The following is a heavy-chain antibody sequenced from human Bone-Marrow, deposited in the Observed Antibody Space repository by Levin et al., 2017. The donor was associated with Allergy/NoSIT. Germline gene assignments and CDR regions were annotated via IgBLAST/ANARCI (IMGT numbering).Heavy chain of an antibody. Sequence: GASVKVSCKGSGYSFINYWIGWVRQMPGKGLEWMGIIYPGDSDIRYSPSFQGQVTISADKSMSTAYLQWSSLKASDTAIYYCARLRVGAAFFDYWGQGTLVTVSS. CDR1: GYSFINYW. CDR2: IYPGDSDI. CDR3: ARLRVGAAFFDY. D-gene: IGHD1-26*01. V-gene: IGHV5-51*01. J-gene: IGHJ4*02.